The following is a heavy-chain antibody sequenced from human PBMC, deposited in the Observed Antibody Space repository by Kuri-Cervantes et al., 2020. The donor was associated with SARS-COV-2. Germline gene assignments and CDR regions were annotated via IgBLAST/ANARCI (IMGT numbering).Heavy chain of an antibody. J-gene: IGHJ3*02. CDR3: ARDMFQQLVEVAAFDI. V-gene: IGHV3-30-3*01. CDR1: GFTFSSYA. D-gene: IGHD6-13*01. Sequence: LSLTCAASGFTFSSYAMHWVRQAPGEGLEWVAVISYDGSNKYYADSVKGRFTISRDNSKNTLYLQMNSLRAEDTAVYYCARDMFQQLVEVAAFDIWGQGTMVTVSS. CDR2: ISYDGSNK.